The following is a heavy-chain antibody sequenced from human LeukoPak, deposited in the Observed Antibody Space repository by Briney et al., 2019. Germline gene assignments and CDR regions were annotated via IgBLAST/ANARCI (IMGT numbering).Heavy chain of an antibody. D-gene: IGHD6-13*01. J-gene: IGHJ4*02. Sequence: PSETLSLTCAVYGGSFSGYYWSWIRQPPGKGLEWIGEINHSGSTNYNPSLKSRVTISVDTSNNEFSLKLSSVTAADTAVYYCASGWYSSKGYFDYWGQGTLVTVSS. CDR1: GGSFSGYY. V-gene: IGHV4-34*01. CDR2: INHSGST. CDR3: ASGWYSSKGYFDY.